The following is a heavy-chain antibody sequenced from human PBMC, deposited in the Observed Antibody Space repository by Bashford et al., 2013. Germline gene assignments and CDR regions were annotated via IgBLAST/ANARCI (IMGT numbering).Heavy chain of an antibody. D-gene: IGHD3-10*01. Sequence: SETLSLTCAVYGGVLQWLLLELDPPAPQGRGLEWIGEINHSGSTNYNPSLKSRVTISVDTSKNQFSLKLSSVTAADTAVYYCARGRLITMVQGVIITTVQFDYWGQGT. CDR3: ARGRLITMVQGVIITTVQFDY. CDR1: GGVLQWLL. V-gene: IGHV4-34*01. J-gene: IGHJ4*02. CDR2: INHSGST.